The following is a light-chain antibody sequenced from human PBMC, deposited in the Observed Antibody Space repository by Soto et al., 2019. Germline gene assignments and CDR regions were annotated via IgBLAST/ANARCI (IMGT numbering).Light chain of an antibody. CDR3: QQRSNWPRT. V-gene: IGKV3-11*01. CDR1: ESVSSY. Sequence: EIVLTQSPATLSLSPGDTATLSCRASESVSSYLAWYQQKPGQAPRLLIYDASTRATGIPARFSGSGSGTDITLTIGSLEPEDFAVYYCQQRSNWPRTFGQGTKVEIK. J-gene: IGKJ2*01. CDR2: DAS.